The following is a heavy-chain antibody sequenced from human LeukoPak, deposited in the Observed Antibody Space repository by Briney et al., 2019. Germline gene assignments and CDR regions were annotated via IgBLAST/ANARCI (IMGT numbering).Heavy chain of an antibody. CDR3: ARSTSAFDSPFDL. V-gene: IGHV3-11*06. Sequence: GGSLRLSCAASGFTFSDYYMNWIRQAPGKGLEWVSYISSSSGYTKYADSVKGRFTISRDNAENSLYLQMSSLRAEDTAVYYCARSTSAFDSPFDLWGQGTLVTVSS. CDR2: ISSSSGYT. D-gene: IGHD5-12*01. J-gene: IGHJ4*02. CDR1: GFTFSDYY.